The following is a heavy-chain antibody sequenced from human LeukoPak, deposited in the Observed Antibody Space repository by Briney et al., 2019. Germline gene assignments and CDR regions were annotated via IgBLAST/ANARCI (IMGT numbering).Heavy chain of an antibody. CDR2: FDPEDGET. J-gene: IGHJ3*02. V-gene: IGHV1-24*01. D-gene: IGHD3-3*01. CDR3: ATARITIFGVVRPPRDAFDI. CDR1: GYTLTELS. Sequence: ASVKVSCKVSGYTLTELSMHWVRQAPGKGLEWMGGFDPEDGETIHAQKFQGRVTMTEDTSTDTAYMELSSLRSEDTAVYYCATARITIFGVVRPPRDAFDIWGQGTMVTVSS.